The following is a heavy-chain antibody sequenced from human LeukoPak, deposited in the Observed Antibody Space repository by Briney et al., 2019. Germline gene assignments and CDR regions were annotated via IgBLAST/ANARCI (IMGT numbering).Heavy chain of an antibody. CDR3: ARVARGSFYYYGMDV. Sequence: SVKVSCKASGGTFSSYAISWVRQAPGQGLEWMGGIIPIFGTANYAQKLQGRVTMTTDTSTSTAYMELRSLRSDDTAVYYCARVARGSFYYYGMDVWGQGTTVTVSS. CDR2: IIPIFGTA. J-gene: IGHJ6*02. D-gene: IGHD3-10*01. CDR1: GGTFSSYA. V-gene: IGHV1-69*05.